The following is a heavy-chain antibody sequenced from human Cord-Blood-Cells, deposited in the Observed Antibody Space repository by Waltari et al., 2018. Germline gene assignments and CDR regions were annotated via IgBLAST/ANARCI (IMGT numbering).Heavy chain of an antibody. CDR3: ARRSSSWYTGDY. Sequence: EVQLVESGGGLVKPGGSLRLSCAASGFTFRSYSMNWVRQAPGKGLEWVSSISSSSSYIYYADSVKGRFTISRDNAKNSLYLQMNSLRAEDTAVYYCARRSSSWYTGDYWGQGTLVTVSS. J-gene: IGHJ4*02. CDR2: ISSSSSYI. D-gene: IGHD6-13*01. V-gene: IGHV3-21*01. CDR1: GFTFRSYS.